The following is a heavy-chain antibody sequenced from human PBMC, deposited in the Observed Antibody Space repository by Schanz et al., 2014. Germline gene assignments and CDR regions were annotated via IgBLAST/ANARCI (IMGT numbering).Heavy chain of an antibody. CDR3: VPMSIAAQ. CDR2: ISSTSSYI. Sequence: VQLVESGGGVVQPGRSLRLSCAASGFTFSASAMHWVRQAPGKGLEWVSYISSTSSYIFYADSVKGRFTISRDNAKNSLYLQMNSLRAEDTAVYYCVPMSIAAQWGQGTLVTVSS. CDR1: GFTFSASA. J-gene: IGHJ4*02. V-gene: IGHV3-21*01. D-gene: IGHD6-6*01.